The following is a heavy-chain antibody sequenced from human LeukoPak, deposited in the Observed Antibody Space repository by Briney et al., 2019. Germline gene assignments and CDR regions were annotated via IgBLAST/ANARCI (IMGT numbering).Heavy chain of an antibody. V-gene: IGHV3-53*01. Sequence: GGSLRLSCAASGFIVSSNYMSWVRQAPGRGLQWVSVIYSGGSTYYADSVKGRFTISRDNSKNTLYLQMNSLRAEDTAVYYCARWNDIVVVVAATGGFDYWGQGTLVTVSS. CDR2: IYSGGST. D-gene: IGHD2-15*01. CDR1: GFIVSSNY. CDR3: ARWNDIVVVVAATGGFDY. J-gene: IGHJ4*02.